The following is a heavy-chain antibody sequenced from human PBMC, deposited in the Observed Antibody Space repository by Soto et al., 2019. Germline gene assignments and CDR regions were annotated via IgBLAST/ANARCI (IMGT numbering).Heavy chain of an antibody. Sequence: QVQLVQSGAEVKKPGASVKVSCKASGYTFTGYYMHWVRQAPGQGLEWMGWINPNSGGTNYAQQFQGRVTRTSDTSIRTAYMELSRLRFDDTAVYYCARDLSVGRAVPKHYFDYWGQGTLVTVSS. D-gene: IGHD2-21*01. V-gene: IGHV1-2*02. CDR1: GYTFTGYY. CDR2: INPNSGGT. J-gene: IGHJ4*02. CDR3: ARDLSVGRAVPKHYFDY.